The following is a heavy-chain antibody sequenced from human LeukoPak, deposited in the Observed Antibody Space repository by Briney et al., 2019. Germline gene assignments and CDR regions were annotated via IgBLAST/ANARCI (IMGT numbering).Heavy chain of an antibody. D-gene: IGHD3-10*01. J-gene: IGHJ4*02. CDR1: GGSISSSSYY. Sequence: SETLSLTCTVSGGSISSSSYYWGWIRQPPGKGLEWIGSIYYSGSTYYNPSLKSRVTISVDTSKNQFSLKLSSVTAADTAVYYCARGLLGGEFTFSFDYWGQGTLVTVSS. V-gene: IGHV4-39*01. CDR2: IYYSGST. CDR3: ARGLLGGEFTFSFDY.